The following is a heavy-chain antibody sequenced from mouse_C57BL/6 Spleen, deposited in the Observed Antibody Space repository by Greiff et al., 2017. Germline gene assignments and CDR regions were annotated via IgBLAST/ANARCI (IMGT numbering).Heavy chain of an antibody. CDR2: INPSNGGT. CDR1: GYTFTSYW. V-gene: IGHV1-53*01. CDR3: ARFPYDYDAMDY. J-gene: IGHJ4*01. D-gene: IGHD6-5*01. Sequence: QVQLQQPGTELVKPGASVKLSCKASGYTFTSYWMHWVTQRPGQGLEWIGNINPSNGGTNYNEKFKSKATLTVDKSSSTAYMQLSSLTSEDSAVYYCARFPYDYDAMDYWGQGTSVTVSS.